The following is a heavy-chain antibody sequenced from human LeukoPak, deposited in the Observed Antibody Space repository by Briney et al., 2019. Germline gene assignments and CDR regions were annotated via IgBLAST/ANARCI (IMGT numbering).Heavy chain of an antibody. J-gene: IGHJ4*02. CDR1: GFTFDDYA. V-gene: IGHV3-9*03. CDR2: ISWNSGSI. D-gene: IGHD3-3*01. Sequence: PGGSLRLSCAASGFTFDDYAMHWVRQAPGKGLEWVSGISWNSGSIGYADSVKGRFTISRDNAKNSLYLQMNSLRAEDMALYYCAKAGSGYPVGFDYWGQGTLVTVSS. CDR3: AKAGSGYPVGFDY.